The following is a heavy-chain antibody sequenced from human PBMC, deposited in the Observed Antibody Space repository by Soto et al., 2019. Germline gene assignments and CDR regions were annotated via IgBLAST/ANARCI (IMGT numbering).Heavy chain of an antibody. V-gene: IGHV1-18*01. CDR3: ARSWVTGTGGMDV. CDR1: GYTFTSYG. J-gene: IGHJ6*02. Sequence: QVQLVQSGGEVKKPGASVKVSCKASGYTFTSYGFSWVRQAPGQGLEWMGWINGYTGNTHYAQKFQGRVTMTIDTSTSTAYMELWTLISDDTAVYYCARSWVTGTGGMDVWGQGTTVTVSS. CDR2: INGYTGNT. D-gene: IGHD3-16*01.